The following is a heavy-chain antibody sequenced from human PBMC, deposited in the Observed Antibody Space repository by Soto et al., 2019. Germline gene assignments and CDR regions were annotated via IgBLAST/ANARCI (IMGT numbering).Heavy chain of an antibody. CDR2: ISYDGSNK. CDR1: GFTFSSYG. CDR3: AKGPYSSSWYQRDYFDY. D-gene: IGHD6-13*01. J-gene: IGHJ4*02. V-gene: IGHV3-30*18. Sequence: GGSLRLSCAASGFTFSSYGMHWVRQAPGKGLEWVAVISYDGSNKYYADSVKGRFTISRDNSKNTLYLQMNSLRAEDTAVYYCAKGPYSSSWYQRDYFDYWGQGTLVTVSS.